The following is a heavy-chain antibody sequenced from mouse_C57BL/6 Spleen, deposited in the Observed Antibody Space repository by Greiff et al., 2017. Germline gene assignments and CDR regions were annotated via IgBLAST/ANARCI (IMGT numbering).Heavy chain of an antibody. J-gene: IGHJ1*03. CDR2: IYPGDGDT. Sequence: VQLQQSGAELVKPGASVKISCKASGYAFSSYWMNWVKQRPGKGLEWIGQIYPGDGDTNYNGKVKGKATLTADKSSSTAYMQLSSLTSEDSAVYFCAIYYGSSYRYFDVWGTGTTVTVSS. V-gene: IGHV1-80*01. CDR3: AIYYGSSYRYFDV. CDR1: GYAFSSYW. D-gene: IGHD1-1*01.